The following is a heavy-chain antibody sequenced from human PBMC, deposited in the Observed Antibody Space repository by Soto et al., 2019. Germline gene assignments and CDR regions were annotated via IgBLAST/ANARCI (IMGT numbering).Heavy chain of an antibody. V-gene: IGHV1-2*04. D-gene: IGHD5-18*01. CDR1: GYTFTGYY. J-gene: IGHJ6*02. Sequence: GASVKVSCKASGYTFTGYYMHWVRQAPGQGLEWMGWINPNSGGTNYAQKFQGWVTMTRDTSIRTAYMELSRLRSDDTAVYYCARESPTRDTAMVTDGMDVWGQGTTVTVSS. CDR2: INPNSGGT. CDR3: ARESPTRDTAMVTDGMDV.